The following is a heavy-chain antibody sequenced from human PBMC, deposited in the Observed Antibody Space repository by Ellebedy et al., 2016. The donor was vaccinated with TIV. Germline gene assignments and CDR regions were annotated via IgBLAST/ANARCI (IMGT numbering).Heavy chain of an antibody. D-gene: IGHD6-13*01. Sequence: GESLKISCTASGFTFSKFWMTWVRQAPGKGLEWVANIKEDGSVEQYVDSVKGRFTISRDNPKNSLWLQMNSLSAEDTAVYFCARNSGWYRLDYWGQGALVTVSS. J-gene: IGHJ4*02. V-gene: IGHV3-7*01. CDR3: ARNSGWYRLDY. CDR1: GFTFSKFW. CDR2: IKEDGSVE.